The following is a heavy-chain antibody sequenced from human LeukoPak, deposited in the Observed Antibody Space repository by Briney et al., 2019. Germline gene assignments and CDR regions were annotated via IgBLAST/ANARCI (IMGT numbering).Heavy chain of an antibody. Sequence: GRSLRLSCAASGFTFSSYGMHWVRQAPAKGLEWVAVISYDGSNKYYADSVKGRFTISRDNSKNTLYLQMNSLRAEDKAVYYCAKDLLPTKQRYGMDVWGQGTTVTVSS. CDR3: AKDLLPTKQRYGMDV. D-gene: IGHD1/OR15-1a*01. V-gene: IGHV3-30*18. CDR2: ISYDGSNK. CDR1: GFTFSSYG. J-gene: IGHJ6*02.